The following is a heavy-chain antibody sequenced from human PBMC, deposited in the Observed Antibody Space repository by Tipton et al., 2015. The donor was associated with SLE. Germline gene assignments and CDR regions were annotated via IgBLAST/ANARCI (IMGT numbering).Heavy chain of an antibody. CDR2: IYYSGST. J-gene: IGHJ1*01. V-gene: IGHV4-39*07. Sequence: TLSLTCTVSGGSISSSSYFWGWIRQPPGKGLEWIGTIYYSGSTYYNPSLKSRVTISVDTSKNQFSLKLSSVTAADTAVYYCARQSSSSWYEAEYFQHWGQGPLVTVSS. CDR1: GGSISSSSYF. CDR3: ARQSSSSWYEAEYFQH. D-gene: IGHD6-13*01.